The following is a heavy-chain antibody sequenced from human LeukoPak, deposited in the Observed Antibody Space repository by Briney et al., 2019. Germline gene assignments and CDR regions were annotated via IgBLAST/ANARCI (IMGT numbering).Heavy chain of an antibody. CDR3: SRDPYEMIAAAGIDPYFDY. D-gene: IGHD6-13*01. CDR2: MGYDGSIR. CDR1: GFTFSSDV. V-gene: IGHV3-33*01. Sequence: GGSLRLSCAASGFTFSSDVMHWGGEAPGKGVGGGAGMGYDGSIRYYADSVKGRFTISRDNSKNTLYLQMNSVRGEVTAGEYCSRDPYEMIAAAGIDPYFDYWGQGTLVTVSS. J-gene: IGHJ4*02.